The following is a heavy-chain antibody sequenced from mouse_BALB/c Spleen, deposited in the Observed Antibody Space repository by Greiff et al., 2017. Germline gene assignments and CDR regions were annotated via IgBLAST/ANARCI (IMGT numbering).Heavy chain of an antibody. Sequence: VKLVESGAELARPGASVKLSCKASGYTFTSYWMQWVKQRPGQGLEWIGAIYPGDGDTRYTQKFRGKATLTADKSSSTAYMQLSSLASEDSAVYYCARSRGSGAMDYWGQGTSVTVSS. CDR2: IYPGDGDT. J-gene: IGHJ4*01. D-gene: IGHD1-1*01. CDR3: ARSRGSGAMDY. V-gene: IGHV1-87*01. CDR1: GYTFTSYW.